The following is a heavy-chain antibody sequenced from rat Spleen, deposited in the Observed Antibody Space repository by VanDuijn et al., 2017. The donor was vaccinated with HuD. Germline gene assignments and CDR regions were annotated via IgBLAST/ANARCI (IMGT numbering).Heavy chain of an antibody. CDR1: GINFSNYY. J-gene: IGHJ3*01. CDR2: ISNDGGNA. V-gene: IGHV5-25*01. CDR3: TTSTGLFAY. Sequence: EVQLVESGGGSVQPGRSMKLSCAASGINFSNYYMAWVRQAPTKGLEWVASISNDGGNAYYRDSVKGRFTISRDNAKNTLYLQMDSLRSEDTATYYCTTSTGLFAYWGQGTLVTVSS. D-gene: IGHD4-1*01.